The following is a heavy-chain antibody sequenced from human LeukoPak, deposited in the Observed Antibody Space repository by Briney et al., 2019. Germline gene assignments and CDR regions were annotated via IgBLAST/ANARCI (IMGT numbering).Heavy chain of an antibody. V-gene: IGHV3-73*01. CDR3: ARESSQRLVVAANYYYYYMDV. J-gene: IGHJ6*03. Sequence: PGGSLRLSCAASGFTFSGSAMHWVRQASGKGLEWVGRIRSKANSYATAYAASVKGRFTISRDNAKNSLYLQMNSLRAEDTAVYYCARESSQRLVVAANYYYYYMDVWGKGTTVTISS. CDR2: IRSKANSYAT. D-gene: IGHD2-15*01. CDR1: GFTFSGSA.